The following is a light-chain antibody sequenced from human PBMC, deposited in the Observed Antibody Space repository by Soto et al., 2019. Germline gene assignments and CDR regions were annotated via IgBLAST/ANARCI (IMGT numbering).Light chain of an antibody. CDR3: QQSYSTPLWT. CDR1: QSISSY. J-gene: IGKJ1*01. CDR2: AAS. Sequence: DIQLTQSPSSLSASVGDRVSITCRASQSISSYLNWYQQKPGKAPRLLIYAASSLQSGVPSRFSGSGSGTDFTLTISSLQPEDFATYFCQQSYSTPLWTFGQGTMVEIK. V-gene: IGKV1-39*01.